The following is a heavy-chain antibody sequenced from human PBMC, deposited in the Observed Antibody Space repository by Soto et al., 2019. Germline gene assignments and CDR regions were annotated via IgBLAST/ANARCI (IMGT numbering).Heavy chain of an antibody. Sequence: ASVKVSCKVSGYTLTELSMHWVRQAPGKGLEWMGGFDPEDGETIYAQKFQGRVTMTEDTSTDTAYMELSSLRSEDTAVYYCATPNYYDSSGYYSFDYWGQGTLVTVSS. CDR3: ATPNYYDSSGYYSFDY. CDR2: FDPEDGET. J-gene: IGHJ4*02. D-gene: IGHD3-22*01. V-gene: IGHV1-24*01. CDR1: GYTLTELS.